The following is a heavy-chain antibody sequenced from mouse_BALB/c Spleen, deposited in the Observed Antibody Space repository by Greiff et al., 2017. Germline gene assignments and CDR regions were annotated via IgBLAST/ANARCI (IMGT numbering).Heavy chain of an antibody. CDR2: ISDGGSYT. Sequence: VMLVESGGGLVKPGGSLKLSCAASGFTFSDYYMYWVRQTPEKRLEWVATISDGGSYTYYPDSVKGRFTISRDNAKNNLYLQMSSLKSEDTAMYYCARVDYDYDGGFADWGQGTLVTVSA. D-gene: IGHD2-4*01. V-gene: IGHV5-4*02. CDR3: ARVDYDYDGGFAD. CDR1: GFTFSDYY. J-gene: IGHJ3*01.